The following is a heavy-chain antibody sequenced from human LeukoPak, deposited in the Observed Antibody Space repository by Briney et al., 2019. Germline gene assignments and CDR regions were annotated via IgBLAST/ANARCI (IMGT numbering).Heavy chain of an antibody. CDR3: ARDPYSGGYGDYYYYYMDL. V-gene: IGHV3-48*01. J-gene: IGHJ6*03. CDR1: GFTFSTYS. CDR2: ISSGSGSSSTL. Sequence: PGGSLRLSCAASGFTFSTYSMNWVRQAPGKGLEWVSYISSGSGSSSTLYYADSVKGRFTISRDNAKNSLYLQMNSLRAEDTAVYYRARDPYSGGYGDYYYYYMDLWGQGTTVTISS. D-gene: IGHD1-26*01.